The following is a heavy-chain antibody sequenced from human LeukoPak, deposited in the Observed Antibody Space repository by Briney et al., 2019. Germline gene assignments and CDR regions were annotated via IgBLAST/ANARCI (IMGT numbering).Heavy chain of an antibody. Sequence: SETLSLTCTVSGGSISSSSYYWGWIRQPPGKGLEWIGSIYYSGSTYYNPSLKSRVTISVDTSKNQFSLKLSSVTAADTAVYYCARDGFDYDSSGIGSTDYWGQGTLVTVSS. D-gene: IGHD3-22*01. CDR2: IYYSGST. CDR3: ARDGFDYDSSGIGSTDY. J-gene: IGHJ4*02. CDR1: GGSISSSSYY. V-gene: IGHV4-39*07.